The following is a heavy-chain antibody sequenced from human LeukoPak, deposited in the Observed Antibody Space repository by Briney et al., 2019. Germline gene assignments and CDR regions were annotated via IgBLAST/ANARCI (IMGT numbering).Heavy chain of an antibody. Sequence: GGSLRLSCAASGFTFSSYNMNWVRQAPGMRLEWVSYITTSGTIIYYADSVKGRFTISRDNAKNSLYLQMNSLRDEDTAVYYCAREDAFYSSGWISGGFDVWGRGTMVTVSS. CDR3: AREDAFYSSGWISGGFDV. D-gene: IGHD6-19*01. V-gene: IGHV3-48*02. CDR1: GFTFSSYN. CDR2: ITTSGTII. J-gene: IGHJ3*01.